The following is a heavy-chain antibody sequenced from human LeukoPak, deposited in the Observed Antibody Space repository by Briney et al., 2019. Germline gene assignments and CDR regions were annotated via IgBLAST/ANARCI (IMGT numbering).Heavy chain of an antibody. CDR3: PHRPGYCSVASCYSPSGFDF. CDR2: IYWDDEE. D-gene: IGHD2-8*02. CDR1: GFSFTAGGVG. Sequence: SGPTLVKPTQTLSLTCSFSGFSFTAGGVGVGWVRQPPGKALEFLGIIYWDDEERFSPSLDNRLTITKDTSKNPVALTMTNMDPEDKATSFCPHRPGYCSVASCYSPSGFDFWGQGTLVTVSS. V-gene: IGHV2-5*02. J-gene: IGHJ4*02.